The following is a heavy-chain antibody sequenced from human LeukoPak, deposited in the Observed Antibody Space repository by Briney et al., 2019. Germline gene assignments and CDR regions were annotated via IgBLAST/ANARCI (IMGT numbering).Heavy chain of an antibody. J-gene: IGHJ4*02. Sequence: PGGSLRLSCAASGFTFDDYGMSWVRQAPGKGLEWVSGINWNGGSTGYADSVKGRFTISRDNAKNSLYLQMDSLRTEDTALYYCAKDVAVADDGTDYWGQGTLVTVSS. CDR2: INWNGGST. CDR3: AKDVAVADDGTDY. V-gene: IGHV3-20*04. D-gene: IGHD6-19*01. CDR1: GFTFDDYG.